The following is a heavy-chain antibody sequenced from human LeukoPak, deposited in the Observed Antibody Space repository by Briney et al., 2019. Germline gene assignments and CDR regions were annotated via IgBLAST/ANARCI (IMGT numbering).Heavy chain of an antibody. CDR3: ARGYYYDSSGYYYDYFDY. J-gene: IGHJ4*02. D-gene: IGHD3-22*01. CDR2: ISAYNGNT. V-gene: IGHV1-18*01. CDR1: GYTFTSYG. Sequence: ASVKVSCKASGYTFTSYGISWVRQAPGQGLEWMGWISAYNGNTNYALNLQGRVTMTTDTSTSTAYMELRSLRSDDTATYYCARGYYYDSSGYYYDYFDYWGQGTLVTVSS.